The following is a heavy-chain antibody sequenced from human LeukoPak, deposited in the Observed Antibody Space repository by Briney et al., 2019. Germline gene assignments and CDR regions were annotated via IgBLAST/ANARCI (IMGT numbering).Heavy chain of an antibody. CDR1: GGSISSYY. D-gene: IGHD3-22*01. Sequence: SETLSLTCTVSGGSISSYYWSWIRQPAGKGLEWIGRIYTSGSTNYNPSLKSRVTMSVDTSKNQFSLKLSSVTAADTAVYYCARGRLYYYDSSGQAHFDYWGQGTLVTVSS. CDR3: ARGRLYYYDSSGQAHFDY. V-gene: IGHV4-4*07. J-gene: IGHJ4*02. CDR2: IYTSGST.